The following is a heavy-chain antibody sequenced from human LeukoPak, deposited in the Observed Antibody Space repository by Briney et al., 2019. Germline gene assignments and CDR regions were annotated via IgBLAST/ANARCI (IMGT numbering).Heavy chain of an antibody. D-gene: IGHD4-17*01. CDR1: GFTFSSHG. CDR3: ARGLTTVTTFGLDY. J-gene: IGHJ4*02. Sequence: PGGSLRLSCAASGFTFSSHGMSWVRQAPGKGLEWVSTISGSGDYTYYADSVKGRFTISRDNAKNSLYLQMNSLRAEDTAVYYCARGLTTVTTFGLDYWGQGTLVTVSS. V-gene: IGHV3-23*01. CDR2: ISGSGDYT.